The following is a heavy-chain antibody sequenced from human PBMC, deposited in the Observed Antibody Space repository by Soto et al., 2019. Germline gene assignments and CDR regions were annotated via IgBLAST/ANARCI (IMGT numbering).Heavy chain of an antibody. D-gene: IGHD5-18*01. CDR2: ISGSGGST. V-gene: IGHV3-23*01. CDR3: AKVGGENLDTAMPYDAFDI. Sequence: EVQLLESGGGLVQPGGSLRLSCAASGFTFSSYAMSWVRQAPGKGLEWVSAISGSGGSTYYADSVKGRFTISRDNSKNTLYLQMNSLRADDTAVYYCAKVGGENLDTAMPYDAFDIWGQRTMVTVSS. J-gene: IGHJ3*02. CDR1: GFTFSSYA.